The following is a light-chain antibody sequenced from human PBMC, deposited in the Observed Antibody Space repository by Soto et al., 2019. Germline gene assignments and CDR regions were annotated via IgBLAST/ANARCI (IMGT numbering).Light chain of an antibody. CDR2: GAY. Sequence: DLPFTQSPSFLSSSVGYIFIITFLASRDINNYLAWYQQTPGKAPKLLIYGAYTLQSGVPSRFSGSGSGTEFSLTISSLQPEDFATYYCQQLNDSPPMTFGQGTRRE. V-gene: IGKV1-9*01. CDR3: QQLNDSPPMT. J-gene: IGKJ5*01. CDR1: RDINNY.